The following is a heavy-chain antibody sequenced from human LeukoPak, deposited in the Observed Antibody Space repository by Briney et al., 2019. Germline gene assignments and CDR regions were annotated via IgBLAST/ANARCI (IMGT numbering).Heavy chain of an antibody. J-gene: IGHJ4*02. Sequence: SETLSLTCAVSGYSISSGYYWGWIRQPPRKGLEWIGSIYHSGSTYYNPSLKSRVTISVDTSKNQFSLKLSSVTAADTAVYYCAVDTAMDPDYWGQGTLVTVSS. D-gene: IGHD5-18*01. CDR3: AVDTAMDPDY. CDR1: GYSISSGYY. CDR2: IYHSGST. V-gene: IGHV4-38-2*01.